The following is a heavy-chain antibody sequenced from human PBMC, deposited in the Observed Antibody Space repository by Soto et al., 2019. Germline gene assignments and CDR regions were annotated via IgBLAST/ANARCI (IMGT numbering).Heavy chain of an antibody. V-gene: IGHV3-23*01. Sequence: EVLLLESGGGLVQPGGSLRLSCEASGFSFSSFAMNWVRQAPGKGLEWVSAIGDSGASTYYADSVKGRFTISRDNSRISLYLQLSSLRAEDTAVYYCAKGGELDVWGNGTTVTVSS. CDR2: IGDSGAST. CDR1: GFSFSSFA. D-gene: IGHD3-16*01. J-gene: IGHJ6*04. CDR3: AKGGELDV.